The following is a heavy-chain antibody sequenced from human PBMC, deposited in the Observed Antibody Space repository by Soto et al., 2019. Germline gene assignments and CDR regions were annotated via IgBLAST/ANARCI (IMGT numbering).Heavy chain of an antibody. CDR3: ARGPDHAKAGY. J-gene: IGHJ4*02. V-gene: IGHV4-31*03. D-gene: IGHD6-19*01. Sequence: QVQLQESGPGLVKPSQTLSLTCTVSGASISSGLYYWNWIRHIPGQGLEWIWCIHYSGSIYYNPAHQSRRIISVATSDNQFSLKLTSVAAADAAVYYCARGPDHAKAGYWGQGILVTVSS. CDR1: GASISSGLYY. CDR2: IHYSGSI.